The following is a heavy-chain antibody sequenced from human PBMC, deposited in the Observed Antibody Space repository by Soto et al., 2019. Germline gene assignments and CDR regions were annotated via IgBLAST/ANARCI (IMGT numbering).Heavy chain of an antibody. CDR2: IIPIFGTA. Sequence: ASVKVSCKASGGTFSSYAISWVRQAPGQGLEWMGGIIPIFGTANYAQKFQGRVTITADESTSTAYMELSSLRSEDTAVYYCARDRTVGCSWYSWFDPWGQGTLVTVSS. D-gene: IGHD6-13*01. J-gene: IGHJ5*02. V-gene: IGHV1-69*13. CDR3: ARDRTVGCSWYSWFDP. CDR1: GGTFSSYA.